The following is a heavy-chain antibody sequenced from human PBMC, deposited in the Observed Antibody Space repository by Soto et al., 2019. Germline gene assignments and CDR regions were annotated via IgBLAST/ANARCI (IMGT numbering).Heavy chain of an antibody. Sequence: QVQLVESGGGVVQPGTSLRLSRAASGFTFNNYGMHWVRQAPGTGLEWVAAISNDGSDKYYADSVKGRLTISRDNSKNTLYLQMDSLRAEDTAVYYCAKDQGIAASHGIDWGQGTMVTVSS. V-gene: IGHV3-30*18. CDR3: AKDQGIAASHGID. CDR2: ISNDGSDK. D-gene: IGHD6-13*01. CDR1: GFTFNNYG. J-gene: IGHJ3*01.